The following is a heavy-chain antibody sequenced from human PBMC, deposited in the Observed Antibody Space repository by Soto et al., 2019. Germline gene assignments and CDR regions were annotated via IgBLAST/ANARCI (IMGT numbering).Heavy chain of an antibody. Sequence: GGSLRLSCAASGFTFSSYGMHWVRQAPGKGLEWVSVIWYGGSNKYYADSVKGRFTISRDNSKNTLYLQMNSLRAEDTAVYYCARGFYYYDSSGYYAGYYYGMDVWGQGTTVTVSS. CDR2: IWYGGSNK. J-gene: IGHJ6*02. V-gene: IGHV3-33*01. CDR1: GFTFSSYG. D-gene: IGHD3-22*01. CDR3: ARGFYYYDSSGYYAGYYYGMDV.